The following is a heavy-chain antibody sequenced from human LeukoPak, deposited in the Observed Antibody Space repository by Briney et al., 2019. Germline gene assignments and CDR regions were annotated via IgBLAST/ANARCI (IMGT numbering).Heavy chain of an antibody. J-gene: IGHJ4*02. CDR3: ARLSWGTVVTSFDC. D-gene: IGHD4-23*01. CDR2: ISAYNGHT. V-gene: IGHV1-18*01. Sequence: ASVKVSCKASGYTFTRYGISWVRQAPGQRLEWMGWISAYNGHTNYTQKLQGRVTMTTDTSTRTAYMELRSLRSDDTAIYYCARLSWGTVVTSFDCWGQGTLVTVSS. CDR1: GYTFTRYG.